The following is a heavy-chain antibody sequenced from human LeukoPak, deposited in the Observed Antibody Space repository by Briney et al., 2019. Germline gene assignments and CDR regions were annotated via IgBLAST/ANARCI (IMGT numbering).Heavy chain of an antibody. Sequence: EASVKVSCKASGYTFTGYYMHWVRQAPGQGLEWMGWINPNSGGTNYAQKFQGRVTMTRDTSISTAYMEPSRLRSDDTAVYYCARDPVLLWFGELSVYYYYYGMDVWAKGPRSPSP. D-gene: IGHD3-10*01. V-gene: IGHV1-2*02. CDR3: ARDPVLLWFGELSVYYYYYGMDV. J-gene: IGHJ6*02. CDR1: GYTFTGYY. CDR2: INPNSGGT.